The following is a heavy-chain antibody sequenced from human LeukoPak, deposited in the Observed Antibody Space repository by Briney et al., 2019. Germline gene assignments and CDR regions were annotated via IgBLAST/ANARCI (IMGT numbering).Heavy chain of an antibody. CDR3: ARDQYDFWSGYHDDAFDI. J-gene: IGHJ3*02. CDR1: GYTFTGNF. V-gene: IGHV1-46*01. D-gene: IGHD3-3*01. Sequence: GASVKVSCKTSGYTFTGNFMHWVRQAPGQGLEWMGIINPSGGSTSYAQKFQGRVTMTRDMSTSTVYMELSSLRSEDTAVYYCARDQYDFWSGYHDDAFDIWGQGTMVTVSS. CDR2: INPSGGST.